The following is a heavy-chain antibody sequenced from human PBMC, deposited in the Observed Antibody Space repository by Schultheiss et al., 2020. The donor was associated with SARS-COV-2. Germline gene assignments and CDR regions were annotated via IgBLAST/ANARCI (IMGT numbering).Heavy chain of an antibody. CDR2: ISAYNGNT. J-gene: IGHJ6*02. V-gene: IGHV1-18*01. CDR1: GYTFTSYG. Sequence: GESLKVSCKASGYTFTSYGISWVRQAPGQGLEWMGWISAYNGNTNYAQKLQGRVTMTTDTSTSTAYMELRSLRSDDTAVYYCARDLIRDPYYYYGMDVWGQGTTVTVSS. D-gene: IGHD5-24*01. CDR3: ARDLIRDPYYYYGMDV.